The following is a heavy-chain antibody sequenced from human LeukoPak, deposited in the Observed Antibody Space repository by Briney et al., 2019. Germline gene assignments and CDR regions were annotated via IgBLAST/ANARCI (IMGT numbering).Heavy chain of an antibody. CDR2: ISGSGGST. D-gene: IGHD1-26*01. CDR3: ANYQALGKYYFDY. CDR1: GFTFSSYA. J-gene: IGHJ4*02. V-gene: IGHV3-23*01. Sequence: GGSLRLSCAASGFTFSSYAMSWVRRAPGKGLEWVSAISGSGGSTYYADSVKGRFTISRDNSKNTLYLQMNSLRAEDTAVYYCANYQALGKYYFDYWGQGTLVTVSS.